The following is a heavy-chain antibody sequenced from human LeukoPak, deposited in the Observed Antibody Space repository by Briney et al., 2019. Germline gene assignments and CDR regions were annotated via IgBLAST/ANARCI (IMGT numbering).Heavy chain of an antibody. CDR2: INTYTRNP. Sequence: ASVKVSCKASGYTFTTYVLNWVRQAPGQGFEWMGFINTYTRNPTYAQGFTGRFVFSLDTSVSTAYLQISNLKAEDTAVYYCARQVGTASSHDFGHWGHGTLVTASS. CDR3: ARQVGTASSHDFGH. J-gene: IGHJ4*01. D-gene: IGHD2-21*02. CDR1: GYTFTTYV. V-gene: IGHV7-4-1*02.